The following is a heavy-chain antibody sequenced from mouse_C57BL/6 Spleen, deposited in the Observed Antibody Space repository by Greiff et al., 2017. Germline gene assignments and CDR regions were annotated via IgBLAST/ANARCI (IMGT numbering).Heavy chain of an antibody. CDR2: INPSSGYT. CDR3: ARSYYGSYYFDY. J-gene: IGHJ2*01. CDR1: GYTFTSYT. D-gene: IGHD2-9*01. V-gene: IGHV1-4*01. Sequence: QVHVKQSGAELARPGASVKMSCKASGYTFTSYTMHWVKQRPGQGLEWIGYINPSSGYTKYNQKFKDKATLTADKSSSTAYMQLSSLTSEDSAVYYCARSYYGSYYFDYWGQGTTLTVSS.